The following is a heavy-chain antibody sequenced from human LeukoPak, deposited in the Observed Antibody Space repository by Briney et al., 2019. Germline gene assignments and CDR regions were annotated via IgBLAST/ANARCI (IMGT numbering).Heavy chain of an antibody. V-gene: IGHV4-4*07. J-gene: IGHJ4*02. Sequence: SETLSLTCTVSGGSISSYYWSWIRQPAGKGLEWIGRIYISGSTYYNPSLKSRVTISVDTSKNQFSLKPSSVTAADTAVYYCARVPSARNYYFDYWGQGTLVTVSS. CDR1: GGSISSYY. CDR2: IYISGST. CDR3: ARVPSARNYYFDY.